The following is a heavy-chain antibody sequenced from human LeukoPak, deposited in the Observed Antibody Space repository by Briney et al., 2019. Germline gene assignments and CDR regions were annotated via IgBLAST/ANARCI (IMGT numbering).Heavy chain of an antibody. CDR3: ARGGRVVPAANNWFDP. V-gene: IGHV4-59*01. CDR1: GVSISSYY. Sequence: SETLSLTCTVSGVSISSYYWSWIRQPPGKELEWIEYIYYSGSTNYNPSLKSRVTISVDTSKNQFSLKLSSVTAADTAVYYCARGGRVVPAANNWFDPWGQGTLVTVSS. D-gene: IGHD2-2*01. J-gene: IGHJ5*02. CDR2: IYYSGST.